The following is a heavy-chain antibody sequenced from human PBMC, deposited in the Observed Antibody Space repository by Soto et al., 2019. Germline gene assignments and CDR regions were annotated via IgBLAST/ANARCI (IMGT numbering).Heavy chain of an antibody. CDR1: GFTFSSYS. CDR3: ARDLYSDDSSGGGY. V-gene: IGHV3-48*02. D-gene: IGHD3-22*01. Sequence: EVQLVESGGGLVQPGGSLRLSCAASGFTFSSYSMNWVRQAPGKGLEWVSYISSSSSTTYYADSVKGRFTISRDNAKNSLHLQRNSLRDEDTAVYYCARDLYSDDSSGGGYWGQGTLGTVSS. J-gene: IGHJ4*02. CDR2: ISSSSSTT.